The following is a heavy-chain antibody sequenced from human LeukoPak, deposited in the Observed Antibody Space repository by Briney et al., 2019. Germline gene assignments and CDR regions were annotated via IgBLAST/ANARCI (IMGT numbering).Heavy chain of an antibody. D-gene: IGHD4-17*01. Sequence: SQTLSLTCTVSGGSISSGGYYWSWIRQHPGTGLEWIGYIYYSGSTYYNPSLKSRVTISVDTSKNQFPLKLSSVTAADTAVYYCARDYGDYAHAFDIWGQGTMVTVSS. J-gene: IGHJ3*02. CDR2: IYYSGST. V-gene: IGHV4-31*03. CDR3: ARDYGDYAHAFDI. CDR1: GGSISSGGYY.